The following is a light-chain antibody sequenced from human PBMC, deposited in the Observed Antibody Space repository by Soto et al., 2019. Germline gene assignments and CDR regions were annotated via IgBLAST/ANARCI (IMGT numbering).Light chain of an antibody. CDR3: SSYTSRSTLYVV. CDR1: SSDVGGYNY. V-gene: IGLV2-14*01. Sequence: QSALTQPASVSGSPGQSITISCTGTSSDVGGYNYVSWYQQHPGKAPKLMIYDVSNRPSGVSNRFSGSKSGNTASLTISGLQVEDEAEYYCSSYTSRSTLYVVFGGGTKLTVL. J-gene: IGLJ2*01. CDR2: DVS.